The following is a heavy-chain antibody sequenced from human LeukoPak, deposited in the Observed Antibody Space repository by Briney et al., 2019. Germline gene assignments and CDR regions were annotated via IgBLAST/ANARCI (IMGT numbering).Heavy chain of an antibody. V-gene: IGHV3-23*01. J-gene: IGHJ2*01. Sequence: GGSLRLSCAASGFTYSSYAMSWVRQAPGKGLEWVSAISGSGGSTYYADSVKGRFTISRDNSKNTLYLQMNSLRAEDTAVYYCAKVVRSNWYFDLWGRGTLVTVSS. CDR3: AKVVRSNWYFDL. CDR1: GFTYSSYA. CDR2: ISGSGGST.